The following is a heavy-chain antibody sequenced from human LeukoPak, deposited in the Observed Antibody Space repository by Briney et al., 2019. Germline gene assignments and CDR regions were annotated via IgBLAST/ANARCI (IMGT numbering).Heavy chain of an antibody. CDR2: IYYSGST. Sequence: SETLSLTCTVSGGSVGSYYWSWVRQPPGKGLEWIGSIYYSGSTYYNPSLMSRVTISVDTSKNQFSLKLNSVTAADTAVYYCARHWGRDTFDIWGQGTMVTVSS. CDR1: GGSVGSYY. D-gene: IGHD3-16*01. CDR3: ARHWGRDTFDI. J-gene: IGHJ3*02. V-gene: IGHV4-59*05.